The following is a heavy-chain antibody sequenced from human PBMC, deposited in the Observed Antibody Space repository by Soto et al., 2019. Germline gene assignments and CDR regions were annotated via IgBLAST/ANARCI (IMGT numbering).Heavy chain of an antibody. CDR3: ARSRSSAWGVIITIGPLFYFDY. Sequence: PSETLSLTCAVYGGSFSGYYWSWIRQPPGKGLEWIGEINHSGSTNYNPSLKSRVTISVDTSKNQFSLKLSSVTAADTAVYYCARSRSSAWGVIITIGPLFYFDYWGQGTLVTVSS. D-gene: IGHD3-10*01. CDR2: INHSGST. J-gene: IGHJ4*02. V-gene: IGHV4-34*01. CDR1: GGSFSGYY.